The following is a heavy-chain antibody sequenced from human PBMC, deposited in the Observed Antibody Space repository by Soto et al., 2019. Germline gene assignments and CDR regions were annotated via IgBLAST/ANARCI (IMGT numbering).Heavy chain of an antibody. CDR1: GGSISSSSYY. CDR2: IYYSGST. V-gene: IGHV4-39*01. Sequence: SETLSLTCTVSGGSISSSSYYWGWIRQPPGKGLEWIGSIYYSGSTYYNPSLKSRVTISVDTSKNQFSLKLSSVTAADTAVYYCARHFKGSHSSGGSDLDYWGQGTLVTVS. J-gene: IGHJ4*02. D-gene: IGHD6-19*01. CDR3: ARHFKGSHSSGGSDLDY.